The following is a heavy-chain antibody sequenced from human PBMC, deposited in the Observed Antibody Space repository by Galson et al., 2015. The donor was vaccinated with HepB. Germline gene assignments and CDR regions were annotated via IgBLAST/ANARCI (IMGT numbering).Heavy chain of an antibody. V-gene: IGHV3-30-3*01. CDR3: ARVYLILDY. CDR2: ISYDGSNK. Sequence: QAPGKGLEWVAVISYDGSNKYYADSVKGRFTISRDNSKNTLYLQMNSLRAEDTAVYYCARVYLILDYWGQGTLVTVSS. J-gene: IGHJ4*02. D-gene: IGHD1-1*01.